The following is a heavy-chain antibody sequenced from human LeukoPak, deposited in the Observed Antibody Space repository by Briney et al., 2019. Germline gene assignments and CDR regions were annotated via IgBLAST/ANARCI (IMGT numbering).Heavy chain of an antibody. V-gene: IGHV1-8*01. J-gene: IGHJ5*02. D-gene: IGHD4-17*01. CDR3: ARAPAAVTNDYNWFDP. Sequence: ASVKVSCKASGYTFTSYDINWVRHATGQGLEWMGWMNPNSGNTGYAQKFQGRVTMTRNTSISTAYMELSSLRSEDTAVYYCARAPAAVTNDYNWFDPWGQGTLVTVSS. CDR1: GYTFTSYD. CDR2: MNPNSGNT.